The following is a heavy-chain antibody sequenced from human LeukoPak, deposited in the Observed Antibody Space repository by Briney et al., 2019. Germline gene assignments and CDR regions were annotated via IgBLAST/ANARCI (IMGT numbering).Heavy chain of an antibody. J-gene: IGHJ4*02. CDR2: IKQDGSEK. V-gene: IGHV3-7*02. Sequence: GGSLRLSCAASGVMFPSYWMTWVRQAPGKGLEWVANIKQDGSEKYYVDSVKGRFTISRDNAKNSVYLQMNSLRAEDTAVYYCAKRHHFGFLDSWGQGTLVTVSS. D-gene: IGHD6-25*01. CDR3: AKRHHFGFLDS. CDR1: GVMFPSYW.